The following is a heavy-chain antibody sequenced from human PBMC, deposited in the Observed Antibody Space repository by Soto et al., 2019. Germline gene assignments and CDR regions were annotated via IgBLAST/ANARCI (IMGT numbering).Heavy chain of an antibody. CDR3: VRVGNNYGCAFDI. D-gene: IGHD1-26*01. CDR1: GGSIRGSA. Sequence: PETLYHQCTVAGGSIRGSARTWIRLSPGKRPEWIGYIYYSGTTNYNPSLRSRVTMSVDTSKNHFSLKMTSVSAADTALYYCVRVGNNYGCAFDIWGQATMVT. CDR2: IYYSGTT. V-gene: IGHV4-59*01. J-gene: IGHJ3*02.